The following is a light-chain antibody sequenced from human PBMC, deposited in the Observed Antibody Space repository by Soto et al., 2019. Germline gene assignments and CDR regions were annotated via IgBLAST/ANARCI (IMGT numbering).Light chain of an antibody. Sequence: DIQMTQSPSSLSASVGDRVTITCRASQGISNYLAWYQQKPGKVPKLLIYAASTLQSGVLSRFSGSGSGTDFILTISSLQPEDVATYYCQKYNSAPWTFGQGTKVEIK. V-gene: IGKV1-27*01. CDR2: AAS. CDR1: QGISNY. J-gene: IGKJ1*01. CDR3: QKYNSAPWT.